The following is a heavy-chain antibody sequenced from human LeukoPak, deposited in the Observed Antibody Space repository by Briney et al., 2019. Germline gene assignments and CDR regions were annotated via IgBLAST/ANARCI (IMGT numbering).Heavy chain of an antibody. Sequence: PGGSLRLSCAVSGFTFSDYAMTWVRQAPGKGLEWVSAISGSGRSTFYADSVKGRFTISRDNSKNTLYLQMNSLRAEDTAVYYCAKEMTTPYYWGQGTLVTVSS. D-gene: IGHD4-17*01. V-gene: IGHV3-23*01. J-gene: IGHJ4*02. CDR3: AKEMTTPYY. CDR1: GFTFSDYA. CDR2: ISGSGRST.